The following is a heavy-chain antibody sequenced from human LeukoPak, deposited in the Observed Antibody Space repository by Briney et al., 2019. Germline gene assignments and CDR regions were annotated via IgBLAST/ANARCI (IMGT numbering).Heavy chain of an antibody. Sequence: PGGSLRLSCAASGFTFSSYAMHWVRQAPGKGLEYVSAISSNGGSTYYANSVKGRFTISRDNAKNSLYLQMNSLRAEDTAVYYCARENGVVVAAPFDYWGQGTLVSVSS. D-gene: IGHD2-15*01. V-gene: IGHV3-64*01. J-gene: IGHJ4*02. CDR2: ISSNGGST. CDR3: ARENGVVVAAPFDY. CDR1: GFTFSSYA.